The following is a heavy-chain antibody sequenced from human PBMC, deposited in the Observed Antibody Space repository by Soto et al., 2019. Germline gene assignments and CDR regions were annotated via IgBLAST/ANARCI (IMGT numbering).Heavy chain of an antibody. Sequence: QVQLVESGGGSVKPGGSLRISCAASGFIFSDHYMSWIRQAPGKGLEWLSYISGSVDTFYHANSVKGRFTISRDNAKNSLYLQLNSLRAEDTAVYYCARLDGERGYGMDVWGQGTTVTVSS. D-gene: IGHD4-17*01. CDR2: ISGSVDTF. J-gene: IGHJ6*02. CDR3: ARLDGERGYGMDV. V-gene: IGHV3-11*01. CDR1: GFIFSDHY.